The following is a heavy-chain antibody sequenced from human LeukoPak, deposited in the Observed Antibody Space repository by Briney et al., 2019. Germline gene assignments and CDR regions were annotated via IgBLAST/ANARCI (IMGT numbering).Heavy chain of an antibody. J-gene: IGHJ5*02. D-gene: IGHD3-22*01. V-gene: IGHV4-39*07. CDR2: IYYSGST. CDR3: ARGTMIDGDNWFDP. Sequence: PPETLSLTCTVSGGSISSSSYYWGWIRQPPGKGLEWIGSIYYSGSTYYNPSLKSRVTISVDTSKNQFSLKLSSVTAADTAVYYCARGTMIDGDNWFDPWGQGTLVTVSS. CDR1: GGSISSSSYY.